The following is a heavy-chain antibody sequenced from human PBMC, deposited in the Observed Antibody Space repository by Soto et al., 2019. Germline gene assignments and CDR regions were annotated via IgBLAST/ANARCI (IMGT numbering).Heavy chain of an antibody. CDR3: ARERTDQMFGDDSLDF. CDR2: IYSSGKT. Sequence: QVQLQASGPGLVRPSETLSLTCTVSGGSLNNYNWNWIRQSAGTGLEWIGRIYSSGKTYYNPSLKTRVTLSLDRLNNQGALKVTSVTAAGTAMYYCARERTDQMFGDDSLDFWGLGTMVTVSS. J-gene: IGHJ3*01. V-gene: IGHV4-4*07. CDR1: GGSLNNYN. D-gene: IGHD3-3*01.